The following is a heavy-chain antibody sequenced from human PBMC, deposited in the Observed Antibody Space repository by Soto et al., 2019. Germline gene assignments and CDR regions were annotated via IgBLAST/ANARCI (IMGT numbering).Heavy chain of an antibody. CDR2: IYYNGNT. V-gene: IGHV4-59*01. D-gene: IGHD2-15*01. CDR1: GGSITNYY. J-gene: IGHJ5*02. Sequence: PSETLSLTCTVSGGSITNYYWSLIRQAPGKGLECVCYIYYNGNTTYNPSLKSRVAMSVDTSKKQVSLKVSSVTAADTAVYYCAREYSRWFDPWGQGTLVTVSS. CDR3: AREYSRWFDP.